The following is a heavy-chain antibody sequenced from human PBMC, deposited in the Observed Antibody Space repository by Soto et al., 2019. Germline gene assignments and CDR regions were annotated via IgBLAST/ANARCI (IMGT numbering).Heavy chain of an antibody. Sequence: ASVKVSCKASGFTFTSSAVQWVRQARGQRLEWIGWIVVGSGNTNYAQKFQERVTITRDMSTSTAYMELSSLRSEDTAVYYCAAYYDFWSGYLNYYYGMDIWGQGTTVTVSS. CDR2: IVVGSGNT. D-gene: IGHD3-3*01. V-gene: IGHV1-58*01. CDR1: GFTFTSSA. J-gene: IGHJ6*02. CDR3: AAYYDFWSGYLNYYYGMDI.